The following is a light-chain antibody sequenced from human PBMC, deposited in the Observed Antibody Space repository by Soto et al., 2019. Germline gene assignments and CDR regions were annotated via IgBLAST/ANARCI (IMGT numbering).Light chain of an antibody. V-gene: IGLV1-51*01. CDR3: GAWDNSLSVVV. Sequence: QSVLTQPPSVSAAPGQTVTISCSGSSSNIGCNYVSWYQHLPGTAPKLLIYDNDKRPSGIPDRFSSSKTGTSATLGITGLQPGDEADYYCGAWDNSLSVVVFGGGTKLTVL. CDR1: SSNIGCNY. CDR2: DND. J-gene: IGLJ2*01.